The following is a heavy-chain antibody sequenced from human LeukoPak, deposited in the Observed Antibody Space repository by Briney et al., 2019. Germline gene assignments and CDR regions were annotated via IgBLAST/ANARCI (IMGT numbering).Heavy chain of an antibody. CDR2: IKQDGSEK. Sequence: GGSLRLSCAASGFTFSSYWMSWVRQAPGKGLEWVANIKQDGSEKCYVDSVKGRFTISRDNAKNSLYLQMNSLRAEDTAVYYCARDYYYDSSGYLDYWGQGTLVTVSS. V-gene: IGHV3-7*01. CDR3: ARDYYYDSSGYLDY. J-gene: IGHJ4*02. CDR1: GFTFSSYW. D-gene: IGHD3-22*01.